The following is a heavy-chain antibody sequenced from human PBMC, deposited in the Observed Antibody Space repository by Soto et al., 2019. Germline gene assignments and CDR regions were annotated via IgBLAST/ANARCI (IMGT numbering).Heavy chain of an antibody. CDR2: IYYSGST. CDR3: ATQEVGGSYVYTFDP. CDR1: GGSISSGDYY. J-gene: IGHJ5*02. V-gene: IGHV4-30-4*01. D-gene: IGHD1-26*01. Sequence: SATLSLTCTVSGGSISSGDYYWSWIRQPPGKGLGWIGSIYYSGSTYYNPSLKSRVTISVDTSKNQFSLKLSSVTAADTAVYYCATQEVGGSYVYTFDPWGQGTLVTVSS.